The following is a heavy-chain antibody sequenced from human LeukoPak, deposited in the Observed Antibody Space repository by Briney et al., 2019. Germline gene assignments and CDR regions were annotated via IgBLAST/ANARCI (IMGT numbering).Heavy chain of an antibody. CDR3: ARVSGYDWESFYDY. CDR1: GGSISSYY. Sequence: SETLSLTCTVSGGSISSYYWSWIRQPPGKGLEWIGYIYYSGSTNYNPSLKSRVTISVDTSKNQFSLKLNSVTTADTAVYYCARVSGYDWESFYDYWGQGTLVTVSS. V-gene: IGHV4-59*01. J-gene: IGHJ4*02. CDR2: IYYSGST. D-gene: IGHD5-12*01.